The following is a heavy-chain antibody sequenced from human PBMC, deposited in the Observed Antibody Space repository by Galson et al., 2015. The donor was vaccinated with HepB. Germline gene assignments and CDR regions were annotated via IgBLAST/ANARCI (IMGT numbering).Heavy chain of an antibody. CDR2: INPSGGST. CDR3: ARAGIYDFWSGPSDAFDI. V-gene: IGHV1-46*01. CDR1: GYTFTSYY. Sequence: SVKVSCKASGYTFTSYYMRWVRQAPGQGLEWMGIINPSGGSTSYAQKFQGRVTMTRDTSTSTVYMELSSLRSEDTAVYYCARAGIYDFWSGPSDAFDIWGQGTMVTVSS. D-gene: IGHD3-3*01. J-gene: IGHJ3*02.